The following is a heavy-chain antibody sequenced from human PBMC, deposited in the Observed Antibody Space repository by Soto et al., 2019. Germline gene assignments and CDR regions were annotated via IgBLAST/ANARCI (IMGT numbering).Heavy chain of an antibody. CDR1: GFSVTANY. CDR3: HGYDY. J-gene: IGHJ4*02. CDR2: IYSGGST. V-gene: IGHV3-53*01. Sequence: EVPVVESGGGLIQPGGSLRLSCEVSGFSVTANYMSWVRQAPGKGLEWVSVIYSGGSTYYIDSVKGRFSISRDISKNTLYLQMNSLRAEDTAVYYCHGYDYWGQGTLVTVSS. D-gene: IGHD5-12*01.